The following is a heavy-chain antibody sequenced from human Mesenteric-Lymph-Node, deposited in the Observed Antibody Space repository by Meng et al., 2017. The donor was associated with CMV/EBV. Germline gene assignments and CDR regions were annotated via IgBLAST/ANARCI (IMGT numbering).Heavy chain of an antibody. D-gene: IGHD3-3*01. Sequence: KVSCKGSGYSFTSYWIGWVRQMPGKGLDWMGIIYPGDSDTRYSPSFQGQVTISADKSISTAYLQWSSLTSDDTAIYYCARDHGVGRFLEWFMDYWGQGALVTVSS. V-gene: IGHV5-51*01. CDR3: ARDHGVGRFLEWFMDY. CDR1: GYSFTSYW. CDR2: IYPGDSDT. J-gene: IGHJ4*02.